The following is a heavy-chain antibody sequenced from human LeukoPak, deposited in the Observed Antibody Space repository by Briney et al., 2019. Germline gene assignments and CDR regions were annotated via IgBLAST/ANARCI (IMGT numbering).Heavy chain of an antibody. J-gene: IGHJ4*02. CDR3: DRGRCSGYYIDTVYYFDY. V-gene: IGHV4-61*02. Sequence: SETLSLTCTVSGGCISSGSYYWSWIRQPAGKGLEWIGRIYTSGSTNYNPSLKSRVTISVDTSKNQFSLKLSSVTAADTAVYYCDRGRCSGYYIDTVYYFDYWGQGTLVTVSS. CDR2: IYTSGST. CDR1: GGCISSGSYY. D-gene: IGHD3-22*01.